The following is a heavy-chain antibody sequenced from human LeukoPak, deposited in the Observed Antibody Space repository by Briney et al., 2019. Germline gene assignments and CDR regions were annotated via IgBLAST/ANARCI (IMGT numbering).Heavy chain of an antibody. CDR3: ARDQGYGSGCYSFDY. Sequence: ASVKVSCKTSGYTFAGYFVHWVRQAPGQGLEWMGWIYPNSGGTNYTQNFRGRVTITRDTTITTAYMELSRLTSDDTALYYCARDQGYGSGCYSFDYWGQGTRVTVSS. V-gene: IGHV1-2*02. CDR1: GYTFAGYF. D-gene: IGHD3-10*01. J-gene: IGHJ4*02. CDR2: IYPNSGGT.